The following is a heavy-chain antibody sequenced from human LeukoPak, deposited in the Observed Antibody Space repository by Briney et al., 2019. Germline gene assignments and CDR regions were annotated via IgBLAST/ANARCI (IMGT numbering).Heavy chain of an antibody. CDR1: GFTFSSYW. V-gene: IGHV3-7*01. J-gene: IGHJ6*03. Sequence: PGGSLRLSCAASGFTFSSYWMSWVRQAPGKGLEWVANIKQDGSEKYYVDSVKGRFTISRDNAKNSLYLQMNSLRAEDTAVYYCAREFPYYYYYMDVWGKGTTVTVSS. CDR3: AREFPYYYYYMDV. CDR2: IKQDGSEK.